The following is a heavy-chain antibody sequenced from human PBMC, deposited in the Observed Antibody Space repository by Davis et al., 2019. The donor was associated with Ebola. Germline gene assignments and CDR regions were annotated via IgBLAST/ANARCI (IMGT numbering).Heavy chain of an antibody. CDR2: IKQDGSEK. D-gene: IGHD3-3*01. V-gene: IGHV3-7*01. J-gene: IGHJ6*02. Sequence: PGGSLRLSCAASGFTFSSYWMSWVRQAPGKGLEWVANIKQDGSEKYYVDSVKGRFTISRDNAKNSLYLQMNSLRAEDTAVYYCARDPQYYDFWSGYYVRYYGMDVWGQGTTVTVSS. CDR3: ARDPQYYDFWSGYYVRYYGMDV. CDR1: GFTFSSYW.